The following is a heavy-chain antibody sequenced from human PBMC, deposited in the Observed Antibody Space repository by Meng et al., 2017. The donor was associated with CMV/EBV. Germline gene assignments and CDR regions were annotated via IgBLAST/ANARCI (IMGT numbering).Heavy chain of an antibody. CDR3: ARVRYYDFWSGYSERDYYYYGMDV. D-gene: IGHD3-3*01. J-gene: IGHJ6*02. Sequence: SETLSLTCAVYGGSFSGSYYWSWIRQPPGKGLEWIGYIYYSGSTNYNPSLKSRVTISVDTSKNQFSLKLSSVTAADTAVYYCARVRYYDFWSGYSERDYYYYGMDVWGQGTTVTVSS. CDR2: IYYSGST. V-gene: IGHV4-61*01. CDR1: GGSFSGSYY.